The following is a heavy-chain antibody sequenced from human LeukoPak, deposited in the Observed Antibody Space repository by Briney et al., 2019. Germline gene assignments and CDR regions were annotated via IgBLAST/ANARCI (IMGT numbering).Heavy chain of an antibody. CDR2: IYYSGST. D-gene: IGHD2-2*01. CDR3: AQQRGYCSSTSCHGYWFDP. CDR1: GGSISSYY. V-gene: IGHV4-59*08. J-gene: IGHJ5*02. Sequence: SETLSLTCTVSGGSISSYYWSWIRQPPGKGLEWIGYIYYSGSTNYNPSLKSRVTISVDTSKNQFSLKLSSVTAADTAVYYCAQQRGYCSSTSCHGYWFDPWGQGTLVTVSS.